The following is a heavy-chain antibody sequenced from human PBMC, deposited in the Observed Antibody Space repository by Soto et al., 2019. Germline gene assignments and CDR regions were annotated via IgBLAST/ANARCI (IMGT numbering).Heavy chain of an antibody. V-gene: IGHV4-30-4*01. CDR3: ESVSGYDFYIDH. D-gene: IGHD5-12*01. J-gene: IGHJ4*02. CDR2: IYYSGST. Sequence: PSETLSLTCTVSGGSISSGDYYWSWIRQPPGKGLEWIGYIYYSGSTYYNPSLKSRVTISVDTSKNQFSLKLSSVTAADTAVYYCESVSGYDFYIDHWGQGTLVTVSS. CDR1: GGSISSGDYY.